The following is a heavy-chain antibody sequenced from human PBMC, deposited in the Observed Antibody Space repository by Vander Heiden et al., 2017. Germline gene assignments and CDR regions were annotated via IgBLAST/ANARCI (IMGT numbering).Heavy chain of an antibody. CDR1: GGSFSGYY. V-gene: IGHV4-34*01. Sequence: QVQLQQWGAGLLKPSETLSLTCAVYGGSFSGYYWSWIRQPPGKGLEWIGEITHSGSTNYNPSLKSRVTISVDTSKNQFSLKLSSVTAADTAVYYCARGGGWGSYRYSWRWFDPWGQGTLVTVSS. D-gene: IGHD3-16*02. CDR3: ARGGGWGSYRYSWRWFDP. J-gene: IGHJ5*02. CDR2: ITHSGST.